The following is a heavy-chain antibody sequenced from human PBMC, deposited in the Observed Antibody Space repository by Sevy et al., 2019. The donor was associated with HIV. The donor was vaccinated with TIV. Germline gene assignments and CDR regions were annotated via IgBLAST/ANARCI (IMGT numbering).Heavy chain of an antibody. D-gene: IGHD6-13*01. CDR2: ISNSSSYI. CDR3: ASEKEQLVLWPYYGMDV. Sequence: GGSLRLSCAASGLRFSNYNMNWVRQAPGQGLEWVACISNSSSYIYYVDSVKGRFTISRDNAKNSLYLQMNSLRAEDTAVYYCASEKEQLVLWPYYGMDVWGRGTTVTVSS. V-gene: IGHV3-21*01. CDR1: GLRFSNYN. J-gene: IGHJ6*02.